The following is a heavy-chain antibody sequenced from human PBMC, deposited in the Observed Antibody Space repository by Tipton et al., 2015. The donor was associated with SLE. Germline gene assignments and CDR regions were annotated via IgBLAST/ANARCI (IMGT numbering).Heavy chain of an antibody. CDR3: ARHLWFGEPYGMDV. CDR1: GGSFNDYY. V-gene: IGHV4-34*01. Sequence: TLSLTCAVYGGSFNDYYWSWIRQPPGKGLEWIGEINHSGSTNYNPSLKRRVTISLDTSKNQFSLKLTSVTAADTAVYYCARHLWFGEPYGMDVWGQGTTVTVS. D-gene: IGHD3-10*01. J-gene: IGHJ6*02. CDR2: INHSGST.